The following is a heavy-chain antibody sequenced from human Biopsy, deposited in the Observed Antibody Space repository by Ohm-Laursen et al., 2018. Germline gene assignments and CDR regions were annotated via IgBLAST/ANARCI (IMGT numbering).Heavy chain of an antibody. CDR2: VNPVAEAT. CDR3: ARESPLRLGVCGAIRCFKEVFGMDV. Sequence: VALVTVSCKVSGYNFGNYYINWVRKVPGQGLEWLGVVNPVAEATMYAQKFQDRITLTRDASTNTVYMDLTSLTSEDTAVYYCARESPLRLGVCGAIRCFKEVFGMDVWGQGTTVIVSS. V-gene: IGHV1-46*01. D-gene: IGHD2-21*01. CDR1: GYNFGNYY. J-gene: IGHJ6*02.